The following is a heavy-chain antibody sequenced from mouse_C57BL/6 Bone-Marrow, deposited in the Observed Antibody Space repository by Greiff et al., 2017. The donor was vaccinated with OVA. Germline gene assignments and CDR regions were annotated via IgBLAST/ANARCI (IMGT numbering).Heavy chain of an antibody. CDR3: ARWIHYCGSSAWFAY. V-gene: IGHV1-55*01. CDR2: IYPGSGST. D-gene: IGHD1-1*01. J-gene: IGHJ3*01. Sequence: QVQLQQPGAELVKPGASVKMSCKASGYTFTSYWITWVKQRPGQGLEWIGDIYPGSGSTNYNEKFKSKATLTVDTSSSTAYMQLSSLTSEDSAVYYWARWIHYCGSSAWFAYWGQGTLVTVSA. CDR1: GYTFTSYW.